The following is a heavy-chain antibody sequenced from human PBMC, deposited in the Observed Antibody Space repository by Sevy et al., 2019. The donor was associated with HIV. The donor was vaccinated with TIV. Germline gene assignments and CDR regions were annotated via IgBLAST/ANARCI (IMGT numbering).Heavy chain of an antibody. D-gene: IGHD4-17*01. V-gene: IGHV4-59*01. CDR3: AREKGTVTILSAFDI. Sequence: SETLSLTCTVSGGSFSTYSWNWIRQSPGKGLEWIGYIYDSGHNNYNPSLKSRVTISVDTSKNQFSLKLNSVTAADTAVYYCAREKGTVTILSAFDIWGQGTRVTVSS. J-gene: IGHJ3*02. CDR1: GGSFSTYS. CDR2: IYDSGHN.